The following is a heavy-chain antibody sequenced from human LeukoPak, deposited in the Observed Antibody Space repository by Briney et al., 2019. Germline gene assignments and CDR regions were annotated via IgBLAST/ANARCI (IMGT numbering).Heavy chain of an antibody. CDR2: INPSGGST. CDR3: ARAESITMVRGTLGDY. Sequence: ASVKVSCKASGYTFTSYYMHWVRQAPGQGLEWMGIINPSGGSTSYAQKFQGRVTMTRDMSTSTVYMELSSLRSEDTAVYYCARAESITMVRGTLGDYWGQGTLVTVSS. CDR1: GYTFTSYY. J-gene: IGHJ4*02. D-gene: IGHD3-10*01. V-gene: IGHV1-46*01.